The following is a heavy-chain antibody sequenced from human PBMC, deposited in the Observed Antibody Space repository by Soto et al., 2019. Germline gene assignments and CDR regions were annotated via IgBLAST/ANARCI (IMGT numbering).Heavy chain of an antibody. Sequence: ASVKVSCKASGHTFTSYGISWVRQAPGQGLEWMGWISAYNGNTNYAQKLQGRVTMTTDTSTSTAYVELRSLRSDDTAVYYCAKIGYSSSWYKFWFDPWGQGTLVTVSS. CDR2: ISAYNGNT. CDR1: GHTFTSYG. J-gene: IGHJ5*02. CDR3: AKIGYSSSWYKFWFDP. V-gene: IGHV1-18*01. D-gene: IGHD6-13*01.